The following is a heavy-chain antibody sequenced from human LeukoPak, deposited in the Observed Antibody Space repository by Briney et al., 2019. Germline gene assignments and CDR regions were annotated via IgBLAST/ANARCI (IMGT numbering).Heavy chain of an antibody. D-gene: IGHD1-7*01. V-gene: IGHV7-4-1*02. CDR2: INTNTGNP. Sequence: ASVKVSCKASGYIFDICALIWVRQAPGQGLELMGWINTNTGNPTYAQGFTGRFVFSLDTSVSTAYLQISSLKAEDTAVYYCARDYTLTLGTTTYFQHWGQGTLVTVSS. J-gene: IGHJ1*01. CDR3: ARDYTLTLGTTTYFQH. CDR1: GYIFDICA.